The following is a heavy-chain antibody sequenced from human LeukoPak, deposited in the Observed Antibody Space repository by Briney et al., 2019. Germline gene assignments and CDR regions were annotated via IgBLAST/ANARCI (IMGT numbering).Heavy chain of an antibody. Sequence: PGGSLRLSCTASGFTFSTYWMTWVRQAPGKGLEWVANINQDGSQQYHVDSVKGRFTTSRDNAKKSLHLQMSSLRAEETAVYYCARVFSSGYSDYWGQGTLVTVSS. CDR3: ARVFSSGYSDY. D-gene: IGHD3-22*01. V-gene: IGHV3-7*01. CDR1: GFTFSTYW. J-gene: IGHJ4*02. CDR2: INQDGSQQ.